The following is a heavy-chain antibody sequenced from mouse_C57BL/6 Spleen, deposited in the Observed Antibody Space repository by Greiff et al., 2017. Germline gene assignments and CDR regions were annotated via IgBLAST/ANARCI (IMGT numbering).Heavy chain of an antibody. Sequence: EVQLVESVAELVRPGASVKLSCTASGFNIKNTYMHWVKQRPEQGLEWIGRIDPANGNTKYAPKFQGKATITADTSSNTAYLQLSSLTSEDTAIYYCALVGDYYGSSQAWFAYWGQGTLVTVSA. CDR1: GFNIKNTY. CDR2: IDPANGNT. CDR3: ALVGDYYGSSQAWFAY. J-gene: IGHJ3*01. D-gene: IGHD1-1*01. V-gene: IGHV14-3*01.